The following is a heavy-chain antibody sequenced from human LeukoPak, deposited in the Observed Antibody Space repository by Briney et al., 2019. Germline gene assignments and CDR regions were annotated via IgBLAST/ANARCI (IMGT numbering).Heavy chain of an antibody. Sequence: SETLSLTCTVSGGSISSYYWSWIRQPPGKGLEWIGYIHYSGSTNYNPSLKSRVTISVDTSKNQFSLKLSSVTAADTAVYYCARVISYDSSGYWYYFDYWGQGTLVTVSS. J-gene: IGHJ4*02. V-gene: IGHV4-59*12. CDR2: IHYSGST. CDR1: GGSISSYY. CDR3: ARVISYDSSGYWYYFDY. D-gene: IGHD3-22*01.